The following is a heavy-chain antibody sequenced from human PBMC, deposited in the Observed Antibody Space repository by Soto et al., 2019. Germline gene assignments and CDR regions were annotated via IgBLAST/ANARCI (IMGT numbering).Heavy chain of an antibody. CDR3: ARAFMVRGVITLYYFDY. CDR2: IYYSGST. Sequence: SETLSLTCTVSGGSISSYYWSWIRQPPGKGLEWIGYIYYSGSTNYNPSLKSRVTISVDTSKNQFSLKLSSVTAADTAVYYCARAFMVRGVITLYYFDYCGQGTLVTVSS. D-gene: IGHD3-10*01. J-gene: IGHJ4*02. CDR1: GGSISSYY. V-gene: IGHV4-59*01.